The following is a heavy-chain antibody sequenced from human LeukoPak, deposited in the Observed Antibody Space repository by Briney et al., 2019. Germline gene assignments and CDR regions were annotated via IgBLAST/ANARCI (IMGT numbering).Heavy chain of an antibody. D-gene: IGHD4-17*01. CDR3: AKDTAPFHDYGDSLGY. Sequence: GGSPRLSCAASGFTFSSYGMHWVRQAPGKGLEWAAFIRYDGSNKYYADSVKGRFTISRDNSKNTLYLQMNSLRAEDTAVYYCAKDTAPFHDYGDSLGYWGQGTLVTVSS. V-gene: IGHV3-30*02. CDR1: GFTFSSYG. J-gene: IGHJ4*02. CDR2: IRYDGSNK.